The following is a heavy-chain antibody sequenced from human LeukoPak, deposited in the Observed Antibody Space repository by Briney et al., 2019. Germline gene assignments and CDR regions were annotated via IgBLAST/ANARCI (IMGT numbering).Heavy chain of an antibody. Sequence: GGSLRLSCAASGFTFSSYSMNWVRQAPGKGLEWVSSISSSSSYIYYADSVKGRFTISRDNAKNSLYLQMNSLRAEDTAVYYCAVYGSGSYYTYYYYYMDVWGKGTTVTISS. CDR3: AVYGSGSYYTYYYYYMDV. CDR1: GFTFSSYS. D-gene: IGHD3-10*01. V-gene: IGHV3-21*01. CDR2: ISSSSSYI. J-gene: IGHJ6*03.